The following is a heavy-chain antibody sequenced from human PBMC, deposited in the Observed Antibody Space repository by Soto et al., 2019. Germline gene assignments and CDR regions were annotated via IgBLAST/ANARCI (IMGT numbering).Heavy chain of an antibody. J-gene: IGHJ4*02. CDR2: ISSSGSTI. D-gene: IGHD3-22*01. CDR1: GFTFSDYY. Sequence: GGSLRLSCAASGFTFSDYYMSWIRQAPGKGLEWVSYISSSGSTIYYADSVKGRFTISRDNAKNSLYLQMNSLRAEDTAVYYCARVRDSSGYSLHFDYWGQGTLVTSPQ. CDR3: ARVRDSSGYSLHFDY. V-gene: IGHV3-11*01.